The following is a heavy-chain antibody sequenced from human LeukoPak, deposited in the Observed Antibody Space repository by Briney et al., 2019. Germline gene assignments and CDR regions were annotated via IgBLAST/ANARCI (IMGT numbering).Heavy chain of an antibody. V-gene: IGHV4-30-2*01. CDR2: IYHSGST. D-gene: IGHD6-19*01. CDR3: ARGWSYSSGWYGSGAFDI. Sequence: SETLSLTCTVSGGSISSGGYYWSWIRQPPGKGLEWIGYIYHSGSTHYNPSLKSRVTMSVDTSKNQFSLKLSSVAAADTAVYYCARGWSYSSGWYGSGAFDIWGQGTMVTVSS. CDR1: GGSISSGGYY. J-gene: IGHJ3*02.